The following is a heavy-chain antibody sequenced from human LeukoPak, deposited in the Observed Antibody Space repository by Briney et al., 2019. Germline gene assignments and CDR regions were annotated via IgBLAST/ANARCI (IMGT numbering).Heavy chain of an antibody. V-gene: IGHV3-23*01. CDR3: AKDLVGYCTGGVCPYFDY. CDR2: ISGSGGST. CDR1: GFTFSSYA. J-gene: IGHJ4*02. Sequence: GGSLRLSCAASGFTFSSYAMSWVRQAPGKGLEWVSAISGSGGSTYYADSVKGRFTISRDNSKNTLYLQMDSLRAEDTAVYYCAKDLVGYCTGGVCPYFDYWGQGTLVTVSS. D-gene: IGHD2-8*02.